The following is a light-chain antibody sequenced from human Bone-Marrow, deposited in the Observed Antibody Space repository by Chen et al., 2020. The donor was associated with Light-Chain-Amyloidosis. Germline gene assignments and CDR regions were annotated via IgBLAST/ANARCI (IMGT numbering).Light chain of an antibody. Sequence: DIQLTQSPSSLSSSVGDRVTITCRASQGISSYLAWYQQKPGKAPKLLIYAASTLQSGVPSRFSGSGSGTGFTLTISSLQPEDFATYYCQHLYSYPITFGQGTRLEIK. CDR2: AAS. CDR1: QGISSY. V-gene: IGKV1-9*01. J-gene: IGKJ5*01. CDR3: QHLYSYPIT.